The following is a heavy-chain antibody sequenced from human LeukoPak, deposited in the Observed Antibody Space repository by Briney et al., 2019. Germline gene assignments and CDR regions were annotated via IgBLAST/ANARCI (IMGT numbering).Heavy chain of an antibody. CDR2: ISSSGSTI. Sequence: PGGSLRLSCAASGFTFSSYAMSWVRQAPGKGLEWVSYISSSGSTIYYADSVKGRLTISRDNAKNSLYLQMNSLRAEDTAVYYCARGLYSYGLLGFDPWGQGTLVTVSS. V-gene: IGHV3-48*04. CDR1: GFTFSSYA. CDR3: ARGLYSYGLLGFDP. D-gene: IGHD5-18*01. J-gene: IGHJ5*02.